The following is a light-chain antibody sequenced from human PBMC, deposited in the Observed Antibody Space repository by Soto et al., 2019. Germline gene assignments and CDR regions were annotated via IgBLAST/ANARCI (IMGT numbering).Light chain of an antibody. J-gene: IGKJ4*01. CDR2: AAS. Sequence: IQMTQSPSSLSASVGDRVTITCRASQGVRDDVCWYQQKPGKGPRLLIYAASNLQSGVPSRFRGSGSGTDFTLTISGLQTEDFAAYYCLQENSYPLTFGGGTKVEIK. V-gene: IGKV1-6*01. CDR1: QGVRDD. CDR3: LQENSYPLT.